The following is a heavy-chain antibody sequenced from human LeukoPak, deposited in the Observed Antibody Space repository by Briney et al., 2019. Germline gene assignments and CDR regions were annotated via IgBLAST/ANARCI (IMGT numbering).Heavy chain of an antibody. D-gene: IGHD3-10*01. CDR3: ARDSSGGHAFDI. CDR1: GFTFGDYV. CDR2: IRSKAYGGTT. J-gene: IGHJ3*02. Sequence: QSGGSLRLSCTASGFTFGDYVMSWFCQAPGKGLEWVGFIRSKAYGGTTEYAASVKGRFTISRDDSKSIAYLQMNSLRSEDTAVYYCARDSSGGHAFDIWGQGTMVTVSS. V-gene: IGHV3-49*03.